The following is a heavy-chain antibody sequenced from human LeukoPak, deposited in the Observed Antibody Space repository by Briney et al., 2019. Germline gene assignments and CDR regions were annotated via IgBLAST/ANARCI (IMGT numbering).Heavy chain of an antibody. CDR3: AKDDYYGMDV. CDR2: ISGSGGST. CDR1: RFTFGDYA. J-gene: IGHJ6*02. V-gene: IGHV3-23*01. Sequence: GGSLRLSCTGSRFTFGDYAMSWVRQAPGKGLEWVSAISGSGGSTYYADSVKGRFTISRDNSKNTLYLQMNSLRAEDTAVYYCAKDDYYGMDVWGQGTTVTVSS.